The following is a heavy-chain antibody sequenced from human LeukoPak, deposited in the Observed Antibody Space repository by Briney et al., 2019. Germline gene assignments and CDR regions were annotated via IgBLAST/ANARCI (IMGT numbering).Heavy chain of an antibody. CDR3: ATTHCSGGSCYSGKYFQH. CDR1: GGSFSGYY. V-gene: IGHV4-34*01. Sequence: SETLSLTCAVYGGSFSGYYWSWIRPPPGKGLDWVGEINHSGSTNYNPSLKSRVTISVDTSKNQLSLKLSSVTAADTAVYYCATTHCSGGSCYSGKYFQHWGQGTLVTVSS. J-gene: IGHJ1*01. CDR2: INHSGST. D-gene: IGHD2-15*01.